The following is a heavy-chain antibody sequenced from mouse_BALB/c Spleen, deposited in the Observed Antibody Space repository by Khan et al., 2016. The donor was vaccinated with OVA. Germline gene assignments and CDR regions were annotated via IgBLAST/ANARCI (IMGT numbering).Heavy chain of an antibody. CDR2: INPTSGYT. Sequence: QVQLKQSGAELAKPGASVKMSCKASGYTFTTYWMHWVKQRPGQGLEWIGYINPTSGYTDYNDKFKDRATLSADKSSSPAYMQLNSLTSEDSAVYYCTRERIDYWGQGTTLTVSS. J-gene: IGHJ2*01. V-gene: IGHV1-7*01. CDR1: GYTFTTYW. CDR3: TRERIDY.